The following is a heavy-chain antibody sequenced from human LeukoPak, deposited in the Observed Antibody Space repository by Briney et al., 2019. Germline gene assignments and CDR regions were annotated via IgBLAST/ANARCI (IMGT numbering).Heavy chain of an antibody. CDR2: MNPNSGNT. CDR3: ARGSAGSYFFYYYGMDV. V-gene: IGHV1-8*01. CDR1: GYTFTSYD. Sequence: GASVKVSRKASGYTFTSYDINWVRQATGQGLEWMGWMNPNSGNTGYAQKFQGRVTMTRNTSISTAYMELSSLRSEDTAVYYCARGSAGSYFFYYYGMDVWGQGTTVTVSS. J-gene: IGHJ6*02. D-gene: IGHD1-26*01.